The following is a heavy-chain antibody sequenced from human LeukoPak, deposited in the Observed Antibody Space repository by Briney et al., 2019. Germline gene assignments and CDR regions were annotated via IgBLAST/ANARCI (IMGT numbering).Heavy chain of an antibody. J-gene: IGHJ1*01. Sequence: SETLSLTCAVYGGSFSGYYWSWIRQPPGEGLEWIGEINHSGSTNYNPSLKSRVTISVDTSKNQFSLKLSSVTAADTAVYYCARAPYYYDSSGPTGFQHWGQGTLVTVSS. V-gene: IGHV4-34*01. CDR1: GGSFSGYY. D-gene: IGHD3-22*01. CDR3: ARAPYYYDSSGPTGFQH. CDR2: INHSGST.